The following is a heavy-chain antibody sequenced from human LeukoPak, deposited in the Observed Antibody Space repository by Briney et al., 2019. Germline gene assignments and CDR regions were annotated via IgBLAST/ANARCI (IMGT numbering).Heavy chain of an antibody. CDR2: IYSGGNT. D-gene: IGHD2-15*01. CDR3: ARDRYCSGGTCRYFDY. J-gene: IGHJ4*02. V-gene: IGHV3-53*01. Sequence: GGSLRLSCAASGFTVSSTYMSWVRQAPGKGLEWVSIIYSGGNTYYADSVKGRFTISRDNSKNTLYLQMNSLRAEDTAVYHCARDRYCSGGTCRYFDYWGQGTLVTVSS. CDR1: GFTVSSTY.